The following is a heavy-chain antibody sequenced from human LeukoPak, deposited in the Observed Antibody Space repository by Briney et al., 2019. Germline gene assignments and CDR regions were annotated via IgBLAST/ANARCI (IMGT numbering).Heavy chain of an antibody. CDR3: ARDSIYGGNLDY. V-gene: IGHV4-31*03. CDR2: IYYSGST. CDR1: SGSISSGGYY. Sequence: SETLSLTCTVSSGSISSGGYYWSWIRQHPGKGLEWIGYIYYSGSTYYNPSLKSRVTISVDTSKNQFSLKLSSVTAADTAVYYCARDSIYGGNLDYWGQGTLVTVSS. D-gene: IGHD4-23*01. J-gene: IGHJ4*02.